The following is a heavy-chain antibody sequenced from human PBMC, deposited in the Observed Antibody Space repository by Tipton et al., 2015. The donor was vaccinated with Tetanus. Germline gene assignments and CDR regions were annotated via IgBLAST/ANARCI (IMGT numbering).Heavy chain of an antibody. CDR2: IYYSGST. CDR1: GGSISSYY. J-gene: IGHJ4*02. CDR3: ARDRDGDYAAFDY. Sequence: TLSLTCTVSGGSISSYYWSWIRQPPGKGLEWIGYIYYSGSTSYNPSLKSRVTISVDTSKNQFSLKLSSVTAADTAVYYCARDRDGDYAAFDYWGQGTLVTVSS. V-gene: IGHV4-59*01. D-gene: IGHD4-17*01.